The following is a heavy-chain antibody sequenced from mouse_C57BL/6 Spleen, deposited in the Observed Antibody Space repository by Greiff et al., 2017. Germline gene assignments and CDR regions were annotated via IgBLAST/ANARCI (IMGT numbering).Heavy chain of an antibody. CDR2: IDPENGDT. CDR3: TIYYYGSSYWYFDV. D-gene: IGHD1-1*01. CDR1: GFNIKDDY. Sequence: VQLKQSGAELVRPGASVKLSCTASGFNIKDDYMHWVKQRPEQGLEWIGWIDPENGDTEYASKFQGKATITADTSSNTAYLQLSSLTSEDTAVYYCTIYYYGSSYWYFDVWGTGTTVTVSS. V-gene: IGHV14-4*01. J-gene: IGHJ1*03.